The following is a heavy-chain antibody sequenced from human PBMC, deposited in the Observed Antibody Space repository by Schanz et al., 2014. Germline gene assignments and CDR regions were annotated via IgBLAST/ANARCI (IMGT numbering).Heavy chain of an antibody. D-gene: IGHD3-16*01. J-gene: IGHJ4*02. V-gene: IGHV3-30*02. CDR2: IRYDGSKK. CDR3: AKGGSSLDD. Sequence: QVQLVESGGGVVQPGGSLRLSCEASGFTFSSYGMHWVRQAPGKGLEWVIFIRYDGSKKYYVDSVKGRFTISRDNSKNTLYLQMNSLRVEDTAVYYCAKGGSSLDDWGQGTLVTVSS. CDR1: GFTFSSYG.